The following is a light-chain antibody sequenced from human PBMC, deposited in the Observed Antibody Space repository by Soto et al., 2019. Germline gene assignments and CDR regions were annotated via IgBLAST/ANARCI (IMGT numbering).Light chain of an antibody. V-gene: IGKV1-5*01. CDR1: QSISSY. Sequence: IQMTQSPSSRSAAVLDILTMALRASQSISSYLNWYQQKPGKAPKPLIYAASSLEGGVPSRFSGSGSGTEFTLTISSLQPDDFATYYCQQYNSYVWTFGQGTKVDIK. CDR3: QQYNSYVWT. CDR2: AAS. J-gene: IGKJ1*01.